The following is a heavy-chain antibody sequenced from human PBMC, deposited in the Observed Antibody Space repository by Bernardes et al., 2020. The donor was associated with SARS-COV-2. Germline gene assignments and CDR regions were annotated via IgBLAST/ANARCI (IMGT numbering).Heavy chain of an antibody. CDR2: ISGSGNTT. Sequence: SCKASGYMFSNYNMHWVRQAPGKGLEWVSGISGSGNTTYYADSVKGRFTISRDNSKNTLFLQMDSLRAEDTAVYYCAKDDTRPFFGAPGFDSWGQGTLVTVSS. D-gene: IGHD3-16*01. J-gene: IGHJ4*02. CDR3: AKDDTRPFFGAPGFDS. V-gene: IGHV3-23*01. CDR1: GYMFSNYN.